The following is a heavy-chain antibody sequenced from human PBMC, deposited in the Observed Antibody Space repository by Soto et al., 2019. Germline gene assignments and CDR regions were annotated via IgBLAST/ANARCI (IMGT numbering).Heavy chain of an antibody. J-gene: IGHJ6*02. CDR3: ARYSNNWFQTEGMDV. Sequence: SETLSLTCTVSFDAITTYYWSWIRQPAGKGLEWIGRIDASGNTNYNPSLNSRVTMSIDTSKKQFSLKLTSVTAADTAIYYCARYSNNWFQTEGMDVWGQGTTVTVSS. CDR2: IDASGNT. V-gene: IGHV4-4*07. D-gene: IGHD6-13*01. CDR1: FDAITTYY.